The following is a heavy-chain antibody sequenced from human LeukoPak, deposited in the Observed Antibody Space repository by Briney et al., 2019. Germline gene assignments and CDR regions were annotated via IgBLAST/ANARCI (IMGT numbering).Heavy chain of an antibody. J-gene: IGHJ3*02. CDR1: GGSIRSYY. D-gene: IGHD5-18*01. V-gene: IGHV4-59*01. Sequence: PSETLSLTCTVSGGSIRSYYWSWIRQPPGMGLEWIGYIYYTGSTDYHPSLKSRVTISVDTSKNQFSLNLRSVTAADTAVYFCAREDTAMVTHDAFDIWGQGTMVTVSS. CDR3: AREDTAMVTHDAFDI. CDR2: IYYTGST.